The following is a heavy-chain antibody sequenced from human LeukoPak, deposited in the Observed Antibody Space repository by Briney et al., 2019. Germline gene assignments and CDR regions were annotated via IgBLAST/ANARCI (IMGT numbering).Heavy chain of an antibody. V-gene: IGHV3-33*01. D-gene: IGHD3-10*01. Sequence: GRSLRLSCAASGFTFSSYGMHWVRQAPGKGLEWVAVIWYDGSNKYYADSVKGRFTISRDNSKNTLYLQMNSLRAEDTAVYYCARVLVRGVIRYYYGMDVWGQGTTVTVSS. CDR3: ARVLVRGVIRYYYGMDV. CDR2: IWYDGSNK. CDR1: GFTFSSYG. J-gene: IGHJ6*02.